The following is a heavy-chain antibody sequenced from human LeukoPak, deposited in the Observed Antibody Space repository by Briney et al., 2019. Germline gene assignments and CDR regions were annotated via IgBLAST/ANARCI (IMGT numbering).Heavy chain of an antibody. CDR1: GFTFSSYA. CDR3: AKSGMVRGVRYFDY. V-gene: IGHV3-23*01. CDR2: ISGSGGST. Sequence: GGSLGLSCAASGFTFSSYAMSWVRQAPEKGLEWVSAISGSGGSTYYADSVKGRFTISRDNSKNTLYLQMNSLRAEDTAVYYCAKSGMVRGVRYFDYWGQGTLVTVSS. D-gene: IGHD3-10*01. J-gene: IGHJ4*02.